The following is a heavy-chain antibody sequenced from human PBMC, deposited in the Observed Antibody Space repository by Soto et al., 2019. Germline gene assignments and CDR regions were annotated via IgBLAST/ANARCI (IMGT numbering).Heavy chain of an antibody. Sequence: GASVKVSCKASGYTFTSYAMHWVRRAPGQRLEWMGWINAGNGNTKYSQKFQGRVTITRDTSASTAYMELSSLRSEDTAVYYCARDRQGIAVAGIGWFDPWGQGTLVTVSS. V-gene: IGHV1-3*01. CDR1: GYTFTSYA. D-gene: IGHD6-19*01. CDR2: INAGNGNT. CDR3: ARDRQGIAVAGIGWFDP. J-gene: IGHJ5*02.